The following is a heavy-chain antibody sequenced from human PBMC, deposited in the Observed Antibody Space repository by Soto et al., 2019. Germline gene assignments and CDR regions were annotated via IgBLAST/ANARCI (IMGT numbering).Heavy chain of an antibody. CDR2: IYYSGST. CDR1: GGSISSSSYY. Sequence: PSETLSLTCTVSGGSISSSSYYWGWIRQPPGKGLEWIGSIYYSGSTYYNPSLKSRVTISVDTSKNQFSLKLSSVTAADTAVYYCARDDTHAPFDPWGQGTLVTVSS. D-gene: IGHD2-2*01. CDR3: ARDDTHAPFDP. J-gene: IGHJ5*02. V-gene: IGHV4-39*02.